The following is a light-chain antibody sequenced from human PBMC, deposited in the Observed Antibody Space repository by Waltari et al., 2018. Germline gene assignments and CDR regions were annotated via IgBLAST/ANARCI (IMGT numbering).Light chain of an antibody. J-gene: IGKJ5*01. CDR1: QDISNH. CDR3: QQYDSLTLLT. V-gene: IGKV1-33*01. Sequence: DIEMTQSPSSLSASVGEKVTITCRASQDISNHLSWFQQKPGKSPKLRIYEVSKFETGVASRFSGGGSRADFTLIINDVQPEDVATYYCQQYDSLTLLTFGQGTRLE. CDR2: EVS.